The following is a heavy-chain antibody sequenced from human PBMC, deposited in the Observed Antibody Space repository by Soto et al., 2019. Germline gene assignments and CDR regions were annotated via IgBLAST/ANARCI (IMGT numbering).Heavy chain of an antibody. J-gene: IGHJ4*02. CDR2: IYYSGST. V-gene: IGHV4-59*08. CDR3: ARHLYHYPAMVYFDY. Sequence: SETLSLTCTVSGGSISSYYWSWIRQPPGKGLEWIGYIYYSGSTNYNPSLKSRVTISVDTSKNQFSLKLSSVTAAVTALYYFARHLYHYPAMVYFDYWGQGTLVTVSS. D-gene: IGHD5-18*01. CDR1: GGSISSYY.